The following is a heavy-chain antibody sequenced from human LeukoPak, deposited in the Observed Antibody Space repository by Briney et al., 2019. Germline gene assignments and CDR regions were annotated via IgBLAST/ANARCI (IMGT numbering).Heavy chain of an antibody. D-gene: IGHD3-22*01. CDR3: ARDSRGNYPKLHLDY. J-gene: IGHJ4*02. CDR1: GGSISGYF. Sequence: SGSLCLSCAVSGGSISGYFLSWIRQAAGKGLEWIARIYTSGNTDYYPSLKSRVSISVDTSKNPFSLKLTSVNAADTAVYLCARDSRGNYPKLHLDYWGQGILVTVSS. V-gene: IGHV4-59*10. CDR2: IYTSGNT.